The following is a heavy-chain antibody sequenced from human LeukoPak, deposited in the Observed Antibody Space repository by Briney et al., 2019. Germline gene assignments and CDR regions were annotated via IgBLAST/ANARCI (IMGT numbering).Heavy chain of an antibody. Sequence: ASVKVSCKASGYTFTSYGISWVRQAPGQGLEWMGWISAYNGNTNYAQKLQGRVTMTTDTSTSTAYMELRSLRSDDTAVYYCARDRLIVVVPAAFDYWGQGTLVTVSS. D-gene: IGHD2-2*01. CDR2: ISAYNGNT. CDR1: GYTFTSYG. J-gene: IGHJ4*02. V-gene: IGHV1-18*01. CDR3: ARDRLIVVVPAAFDY.